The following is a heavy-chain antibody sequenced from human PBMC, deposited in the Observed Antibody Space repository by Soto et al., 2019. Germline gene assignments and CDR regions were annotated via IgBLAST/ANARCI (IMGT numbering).Heavy chain of an antibody. CDR3: ALAYYCARIGAFDI. D-gene: IGHD3-10*01. CDR2: IFSNDEK. V-gene: IGHV2-26*01. CDR1: GFSLSIARMG. Sequence: QVTLKESGPVLVKPTPPLTLTCTVSGFSLSIARMGVAWIRQPPGKALEWLAGIFSNDEKSYCTSLKSRLAISKEPSKSMLVFRMTIMDPADTATFRCALAYYCARIGAFDIWGQGTVVTASS. J-gene: IGHJ3*02.